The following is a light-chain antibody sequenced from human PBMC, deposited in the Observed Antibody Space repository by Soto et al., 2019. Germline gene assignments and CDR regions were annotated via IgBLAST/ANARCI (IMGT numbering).Light chain of an antibody. J-gene: IGLJ2*01. CDR2: DVT. CDR1: SSDIGTYNH. Sequence: QSALTQPASVSGSPGQSITISCTGTSSDIGTYNHVSWYQKHPGKAPILIIYDVTDRPSGVSNRFSGSKSGNTASLTISGLQAVDEAEYYCSSYTSASTSVVFGGGTKLTVL. CDR3: SSYTSASTSVV. V-gene: IGLV2-14*03.